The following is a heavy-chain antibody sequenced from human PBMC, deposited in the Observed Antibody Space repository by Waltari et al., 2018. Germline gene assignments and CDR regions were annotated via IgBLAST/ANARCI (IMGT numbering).Heavy chain of an antibody. CDR2: INADGNRP. D-gene: IGHD2-15*01. CDR3: ARARWLDY. V-gene: IGHV3-74*01. J-gene: IGHJ4*02. CDR1: GFSFSSYW. Sequence: EVQLVESGGGLGQPGGSLRLSCAASGFSFSSYWMYWVRQVPGKGLMWVSQINADGNRPNYADSVRGRFTISRDNAKDTLYLQMNSLRVEDTGVYYCARARWLDYWGQGTLVTVSS.